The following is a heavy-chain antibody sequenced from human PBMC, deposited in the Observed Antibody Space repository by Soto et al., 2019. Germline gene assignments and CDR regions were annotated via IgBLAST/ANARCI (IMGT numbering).Heavy chain of an antibody. Sequence: QVQLQESGPGLVKPSQTLSLTCTVSGGSISSGGYYWSWIRQHPGKGLEWIGYIYYSGSTYYNPSLKSRVTISVDTSKNQISLKLSSVTAADTAVYYCARGTSILGYYGMDVWGQGTTVTVSS. D-gene: IGHD2-21*01. CDR3: ARGTSILGYYGMDV. J-gene: IGHJ6*02. CDR1: GGSISSGGYY. CDR2: IYYSGST. V-gene: IGHV4-31*03.